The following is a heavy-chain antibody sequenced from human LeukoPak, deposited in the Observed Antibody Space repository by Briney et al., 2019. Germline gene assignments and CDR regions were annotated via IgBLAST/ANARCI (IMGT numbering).Heavy chain of an antibody. CDR2: INPNSGGT. CDR3: ARVNIGYSKSRGMDV. V-gene: IGHV1-2*02. J-gene: IGHJ6*02. D-gene: IGHD4-11*01. Sequence: ASVKVSCKDSGYTFTGYYMHWVRQAPGQGLEWMGWINPNSGGTNYAQKFQGRVTMTRDTSISTAYMELSRLRSDDTAVYYCARVNIGYSKSRGMDVWGQGTTVTVSS. CDR1: GYTFTGYY.